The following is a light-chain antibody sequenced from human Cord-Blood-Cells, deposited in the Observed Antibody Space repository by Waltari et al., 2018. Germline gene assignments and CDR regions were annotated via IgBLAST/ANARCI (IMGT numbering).Light chain of an antibody. V-gene: IGKV1-9*01. CDR2: ASS. CDR1: QGIISF. J-gene: IGKJ4*01. CDR3: QQLNSYPS. Sequence: IQLTQSPPSLSASVVDRVTIPFRASQGIISFLAWYQQKPGKAPKLLIYASSTLQSGVPSRFSGSGSGTDFTLTISSLQPEDFATYYCQQLNSYPSFGGGTKVEIK.